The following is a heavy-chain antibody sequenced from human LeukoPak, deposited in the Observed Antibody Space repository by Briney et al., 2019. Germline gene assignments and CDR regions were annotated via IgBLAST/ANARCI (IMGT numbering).Heavy chain of an antibody. CDR3: AREGAYDFWSDYYYY. Sequence: SETLSLTCAVYGGSFSGYYWSWIRQPPGKGLEWIGEINHSGSTNYNPSLKSRGTISVDTSKNQFSLNLSSVTAADKAVYYCAREGAYDFWSDYYYYWGQGTLVTVSS. D-gene: IGHD3-3*01. CDR2: INHSGST. J-gene: IGHJ4*02. CDR1: GGSFSGYY. V-gene: IGHV4-34*01.